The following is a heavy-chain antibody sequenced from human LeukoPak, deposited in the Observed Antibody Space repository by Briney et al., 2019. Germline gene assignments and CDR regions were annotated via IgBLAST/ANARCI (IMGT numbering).Heavy chain of an antibody. J-gene: IGHJ4*02. Sequence: GESLKISCKGSGYSFTTYWIGWVRQMPGKGLEWMGIIYPGDSDTRYSPSFQGQVTISADKSINAAYLHWSSLKASDTAIYYCARRLVGATDYFDYWGQGTLVTVSS. CDR2: IYPGDSDT. CDR3: ARRLVGATDYFDY. V-gene: IGHV5-51*01. CDR1: GYSFTTYW. D-gene: IGHD1-26*01.